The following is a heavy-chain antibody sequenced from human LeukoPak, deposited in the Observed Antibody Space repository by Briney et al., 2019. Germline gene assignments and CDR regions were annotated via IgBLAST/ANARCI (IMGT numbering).Heavy chain of an antibody. CDR1: GFTFSSYA. CDR2: ISSSGNKK. J-gene: IGHJ3*01. CDR3: ARDQGY. D-gene: IGHD5-12*01. V-gene: IGHV3-30*04. Sequence: PGGSLRLSCAASGFTFSSYAMHWVRQAPGKGLEWVAVISSSGNKKYYADSVKGRFTVSRDNSKNTLYLLMNSLRAEDTAVYYCARDQGYWGQGTMVTVSS.